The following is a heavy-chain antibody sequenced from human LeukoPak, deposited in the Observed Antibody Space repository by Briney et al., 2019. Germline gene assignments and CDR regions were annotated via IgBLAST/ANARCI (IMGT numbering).Heavy chain of an antibody. CDR3: ARERRYDFWSGYFYFDY. J-gene: IGHJ4*02. CDR2: ISAYNGNT. V-gene: IGHV1-18*01. D-gene: IGHD3-3*01. CDR1: GYTFTSYG. Sequence: GASVKVSCKASGYTFTSYGISWVRQAPGQGLEWMGWISAYNGNTNYAQKLQGRVTMTTDTSTSTAYLELRSLRSDDTAVYYCARERRYDFWSGYFYFDYWGQGILVTVSS.